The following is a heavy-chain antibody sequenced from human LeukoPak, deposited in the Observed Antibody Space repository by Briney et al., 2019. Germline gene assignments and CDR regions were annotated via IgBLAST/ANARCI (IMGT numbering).Heavy chain of an antibody. CDR3: ATLIDSFMSGHSVPPEDY. D-gene: IGHD1-1*01. V-gene: IGHV1-24*01. CDR2: FRPENDVP. J-gene: IGHJ4*02. CDR1: ENRLSQLP. Sequence: ASVRVSCKLSENRLSQLPMHWVRQAPGQGLEWVGGFRPENDVPVYAQKFQGRVAMTTDTSTDTAYMELWSLKSDDTAVYFCATLIDSFMSGHSVPPEDYWGQGTLVTVSS.